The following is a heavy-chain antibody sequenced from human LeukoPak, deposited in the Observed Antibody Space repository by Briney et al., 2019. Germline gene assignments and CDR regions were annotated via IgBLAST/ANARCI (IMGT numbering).Heavy chain of an antibody. J-gene: IGHJ4*02. Sequence: ASVKVSCKASGGTFSSYAISWVRQAPGQGLEWMGGIIPIFGTANYAQKFQGRVTITTDESASTAYMELSSLRSEDTAVYYCARDMKRVIDYWGQGTLVTVSS. CDR3: ARDMKRVIDY. CDR1: GGTFSSYA. CDR2: IIPIFGTA. V-gene: IGHV1-69*05.